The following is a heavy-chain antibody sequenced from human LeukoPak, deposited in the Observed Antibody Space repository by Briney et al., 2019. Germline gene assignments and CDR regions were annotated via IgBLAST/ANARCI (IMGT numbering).Heavy chain of an antibody. V-gene: IGHV3-11*01. CDR1: GFTFTDYY. CDR3: ARNLRLCSGYDSCYYYMDV. CDR2: ISTSASIL. Sequence: GGSLRLSCAASGFTFTDYYMTWIRQAPGKGLECVSYISTSASILEYADSVKGRFTISRDNAKKAMYLQPNSLRVEDTAVYYCARNLRLCSGYDSCYYYMDVWGKGTTVTVSS. J-gene: IGHJ6*03. D-gene: IGHD5-12*01.